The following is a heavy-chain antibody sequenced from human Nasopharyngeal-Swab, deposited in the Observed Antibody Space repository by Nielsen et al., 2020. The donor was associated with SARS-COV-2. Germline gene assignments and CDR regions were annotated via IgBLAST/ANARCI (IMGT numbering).Heavy chain of an antibody. D-gene: IGHD6-13*01. V-gene: IGHV4-39*01. CDR1: GDSIAYSTFY. CDR2: TYYNGNT. Sequence: SETLSLTCTVSGDSIAYSTFYWGWPRQPPGKGLEWIGITYYNGNTYQNPSLKSRLPISVDKSKNQFSLQLSSVTAADTAVYYCVRSSSWYHFDYWAQGTQVTVSS. CDR3: VRSSSWYHFDY. J-gene: IGHJ4*02.